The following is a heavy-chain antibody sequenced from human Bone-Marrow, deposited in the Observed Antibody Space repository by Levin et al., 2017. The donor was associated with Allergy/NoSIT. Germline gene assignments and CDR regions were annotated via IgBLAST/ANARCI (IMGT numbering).Heavy chain of an antibody. CDR1: GYTFTSYD. J-gene: IGHJ4*02. V-gene: IGHV1-8*01. CDR3: ARSGSGRDGYNRTYYFDY. Sequence: ASVKVSCKASGYTFTSYDINWVRQATGQGLEWMGWMNPNSGNTGYAQKFQGRVTMTRNTSISTAYMELSSLRSEDTAVYYCARSGSGRDGYNRTYYFDYWGQGTLVTVSS. D-gene: IGHD5-24*01. CDR2: MNPNSGNT.